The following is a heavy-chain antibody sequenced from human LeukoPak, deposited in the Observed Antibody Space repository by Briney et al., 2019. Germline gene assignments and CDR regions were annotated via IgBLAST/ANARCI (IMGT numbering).Heavy chain of an antibody. J-gene: IGHJ3*02. CDR1: GFTFSSYA. V-gene: IGHV3-30-3*01. Sequence: PGGSLRLSCAASGFTFSSYAMHWVRQAPGKGLEWVAVISYDGSNKYYADSVKGRFTISRDNSKNTLYLQMNSLRAEDTAVNYCARGIAVAFDAFDIWGQGTMVTVSS. CDR2: ISYDGSNK. CDR3: ARGIAVAFDAFDI. D-gene: IGHD6-19*01.